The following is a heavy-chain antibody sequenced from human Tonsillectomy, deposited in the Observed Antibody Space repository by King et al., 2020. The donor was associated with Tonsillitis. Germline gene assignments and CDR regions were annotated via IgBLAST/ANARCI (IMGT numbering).Heavy chain of an antibody. CDR1: GYTFTDYF. D-gene: IGHD6-19*01. J-gene: IGHJ4*02. CDR3: ARDLLESVPVNFFAY. V-gene: IGHV1-2*02. Sequence: VQLVESGAEVKKPGASVRVSCEASGYTFTDYFIHWVRQAPGQGLEWMGWINPNSGDTNYSQNFQGGVTMTRDTSISTAYLELSRLTSDDTAVYYCARDLLESVPVNFFAYWGQGTLVTVSS. CDR2: INPNSGDT.